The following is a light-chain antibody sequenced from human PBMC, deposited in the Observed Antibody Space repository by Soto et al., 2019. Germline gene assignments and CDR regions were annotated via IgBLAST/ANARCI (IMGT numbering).Light chain of an antibody. V-gene: IGKV3-20*01. CDR1: QSDSSSY. J-gene: IGKJ1*01. Sequence: EIVLTQSPGTLSLSPGERATLSCRASQSDSSSYLAWYQQKPGQAPRLLIYGASSRATGIPDRFSGSGSGTDFTLTISRLEPEDFAVYYCLQYGSSPRTFGQGTKVEIK. CDR3: LQYGSSPRT. CDR2: GAS.